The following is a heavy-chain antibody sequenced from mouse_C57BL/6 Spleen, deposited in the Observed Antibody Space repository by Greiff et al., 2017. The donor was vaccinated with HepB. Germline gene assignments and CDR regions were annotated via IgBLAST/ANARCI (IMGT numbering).Heavy chain of an antibody. Sequence: VQLQQSGPELVKPGASVKISCKASGYAFSSSWMNWVKQRPGKGLEWIGRIYPGDGDTNYNGKFKGKATLTADNSSSTAYMQLSSLTSEDSAVYFCARRGDPFDYWGQGTTLTVSS. CDR3: ARRGDPFDY. J-gene: IGHJ2*01. V-gene: IGHV1-82*01. CDR1: GYAFSSSW. CDR2: IYPGDGDT.